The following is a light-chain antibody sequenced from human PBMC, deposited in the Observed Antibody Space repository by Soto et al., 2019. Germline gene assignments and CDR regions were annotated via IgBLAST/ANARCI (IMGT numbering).Light chain of an antibody. V-gene: IGKV1-5*03. CDR2: KAS. J-gene: IGKJ1*01. Sequence: DIPMTQSPSTLSASVGDTVTITCRASQRFSTWLAWYQQKPGKAPKFLIYKASTLESGVPSRFSGSGSGTEIPLTSSSLQPDNIATYYCQQYNSYSWTFGQGTKVEIK. CDR3: QQYNSYSWT. CDR1: QRFSTW.